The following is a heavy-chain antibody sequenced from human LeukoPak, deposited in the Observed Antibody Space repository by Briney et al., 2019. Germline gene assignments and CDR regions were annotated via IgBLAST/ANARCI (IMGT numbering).Heavy chain of an antibody. CDR3: ARGEYSSSSGFSDY. CDR2: INWNGGST. J-gene: IGHJ4*02. D-gene: IGHD6-6*01. V-gene: IGHV3-20*04. Sequence: GGSLRLSCAASGFSFSVYWMHWVRQAPGKGLEWVSGINWNGGSTGYADSVKGRFTISRDDAKNSLYLQMNSLRAEDTALYYCARGEYSSSSGFSDYWGQGTLVTVSS. CDR1: GFSFSVYW.